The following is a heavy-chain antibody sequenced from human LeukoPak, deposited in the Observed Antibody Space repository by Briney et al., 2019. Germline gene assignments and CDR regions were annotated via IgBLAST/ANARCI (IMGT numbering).Heavy chain of an antibody. Sequence: GGSLRLSCVASGFTFSDYYMAWIRQAPGEGLEWLSYISSTGSVIKYAESVKGRFTISRDNAKSSLFLQMHSLRAEDTAVYYCARDADGMDVWGQGTTVVVSS. CDR3: ARDADGMDV. CDR1: GFTFSDYY. CDR2: ISSTGSVI. V-gene: IGHV3-11*01. J-gene: IGHJ6*02.